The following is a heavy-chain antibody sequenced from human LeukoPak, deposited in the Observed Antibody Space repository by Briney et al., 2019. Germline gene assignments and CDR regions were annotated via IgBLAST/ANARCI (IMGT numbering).Heavy chain of an antibody. D-gene: IGHD3-22*01. V-gene: IGHV3-53*01. Sequence: PGGSHRLVCAASGFTVSSNYMSWIRQAPGKGLEWVSVIYSGGSTYYADSVKGRFTISRDNSKNTLYLQMNSLRAEDTAVYYCARGLGYYDSSGYYYSYFQHWGQGTLVTVSS. CDR2: IYSGGST. CDR1: GFTVSSNY. J-gene: IGHJ1*01. CDR3: ARGLGYYDSSGYYYSYFQH.